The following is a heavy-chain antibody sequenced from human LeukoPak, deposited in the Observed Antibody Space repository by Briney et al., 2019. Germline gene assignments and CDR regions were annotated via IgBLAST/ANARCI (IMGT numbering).Heavy chain of an antibody. CDR2: INPNSGGT. Sequence: ASVKVSCKASGYTFTGYYMHWVQQAPGQGLEWMGRINPNSGGTNYAQKFQGRVTMTRDTSISTAYMELSRLRSDDTAVYYCARDAEYYDFWRGYYVWFDPWGQGTLVTVSS. CDR1: GYTFTGYY. V-gene: IGHV1-2*06. CDR3: ARDAEYYDFWRGYYVWFDP. J-gene: IGHJ5*02. D-gene: IGHD3-3*01.